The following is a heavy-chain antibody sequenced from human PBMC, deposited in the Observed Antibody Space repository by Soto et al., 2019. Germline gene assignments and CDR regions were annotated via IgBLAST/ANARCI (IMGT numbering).Heavy chain of an antibody. CDR1: GYTFTSYG. Sequence: GASVKVSCKASGYTFTSYGISWVRQAPGQGLEWMGWISAYNGNTNYAQKLQGRVTLTTDTSTSTAYVELRSLRSDDTAVYYCARDKSSGWYVGYYYYYGMDVWGQGTTVTVSS. CDR2: ISAYNGNT. CDR3: ARDKSSGWYVGYYYYYGMDV. D-gene: IGHD6-19*01. J-gene: IGHJ6*02. V-gene: IGHV1-18*04.